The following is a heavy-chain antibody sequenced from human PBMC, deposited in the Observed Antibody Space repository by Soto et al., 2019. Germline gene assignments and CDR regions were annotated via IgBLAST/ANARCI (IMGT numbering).Heavy chain of an antibody. Sequence: GGSLRLSCAASGFTFSSYGMHWVRQAPGKGLEWLAVISYDGSNKYYADSVKGRFTISRDNSKNTLYLQMNSLRAEDTAVYYCAKDTRGYDLYYYYGMDVWGQGTTVTVSS. J-gene: IGHJ6*02. V-gene: IGHV3-30*18. D-gene: IGHD5-12*01. CDR2: ISYDGSNK. CDR1: GFTFSSYG. CDR3: AKDTRGYDLYYYYGMDV.